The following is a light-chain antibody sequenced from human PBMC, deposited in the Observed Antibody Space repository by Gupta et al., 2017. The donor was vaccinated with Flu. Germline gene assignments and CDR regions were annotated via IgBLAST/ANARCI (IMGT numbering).Light chain of an antibody. CDR1: FSNIGANLP. CDR2: DTD. Sequence: SVLTQPPSVSGAPGQRVVISCTGCFSNIGANLPGHWYQHQPVRVPKLLVRDTDSRPSGVPDRFSASKSGTSASLSITGLLTEDEADYYCQSYYSCLTASVFGGGTRLTVL. CDR3: QSYYSCLTASV. J-gene: IGLJ6*01. V-gene: IGLV1-40*01.